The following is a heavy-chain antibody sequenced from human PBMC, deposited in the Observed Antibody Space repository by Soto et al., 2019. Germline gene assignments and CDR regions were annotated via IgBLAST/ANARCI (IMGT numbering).Heavy chain of an antibody. V-gene: IGHV3-33*01. D-gene: IGHD2-21*01. CDR3: VRETPLRLDH. Sequence: GGSLRLSCSASGFLFMSYSMHWVRQAPGKGLEWVAVIWYDGSKKDYGDSVKGRSTISRDNSRNTIYLQMNSLRVEDTAVYYCVRETPLRLDHWGQGTQVTVSS. CDR1: GFLFMSYS. J-gene: IGHJ4*02. CDR2: IWYDGSKK.